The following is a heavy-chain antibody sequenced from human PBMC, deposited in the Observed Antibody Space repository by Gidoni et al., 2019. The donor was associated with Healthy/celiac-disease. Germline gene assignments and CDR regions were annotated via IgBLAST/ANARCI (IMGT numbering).Heavy chain of an antibody. CDR2: IIPIFGTA. J-gene: IGHJ6*02. CDR3: ARSQLWLPPNYYYYGMDV. V-gene: IGHV1-69*01. CDR1: GGTFISYA. D-gene: IGHD5-18*01. Sequence: QVQLVQSGDEVKKPGSSVKVSCKASGGTFISYAISWVRQAPGQGLEWMGGIIPIFGTANYAQKFQGRVTITADESTSTAYMELSSLRSEDTAVYYCARSQLWLPPNYYYYGMDVWGQGTTVTVSS.